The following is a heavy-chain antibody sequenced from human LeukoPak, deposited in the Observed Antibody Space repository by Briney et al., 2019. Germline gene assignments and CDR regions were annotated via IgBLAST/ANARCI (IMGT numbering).Heavy chain of an antibody. CDR1: GFTVSYNY. Sequence: GGSLRLSCAASGFTVSYNYMSWVRQAPGKGLEWVSAIYSGGTTYYADSVKGRFTISRDNSKDTLYLQMNSLRAEDTAVYYCARVKRTDSSGYLNYFDYWGQGTLVTVSS. D-gene: IGHD3-22*01. CDR2: IYSGGTT. V-gene: IGHV3-53*01. CDR3: ARVKRTDSSGYLNYFDY. J-gene: IGHJ4*02.